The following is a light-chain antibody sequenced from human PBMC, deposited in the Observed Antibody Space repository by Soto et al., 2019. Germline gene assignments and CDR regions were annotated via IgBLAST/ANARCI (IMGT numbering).Light chain of an antibody. J-gene: IGLJ2*01. CDR2: SNN. Sequence: QPVLTQPPSASGTPGQRVTISCSGSSSNIGSNTVNWYPQLPGTAPKLLIYSNNQRPSGVPDRVSGSKSGTSASLTISGLQSEDEADYYCATWDASLDGMVFGGGTKLTVL. CDR3: ATWDASLDGMV. CDR1: SSNIGSNT. V-gene: IGLV1-44*01.